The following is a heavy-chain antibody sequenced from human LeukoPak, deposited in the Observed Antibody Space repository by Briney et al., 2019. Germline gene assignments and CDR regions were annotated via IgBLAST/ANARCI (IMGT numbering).Heavy chain of an antibody. J-gene: IGHJ4*02. CDR3: ARGHDFWSGYYIDY. V-gene: IGHV3-74*01. D-gene: IGHD3-3*01. Sequence: PGGSLRLSCAASGFTFRSYWVHWVRQAPGKGLVWVSRINSDGSSTSYADSVKGRFTISRDNAKNTLYLQMNSLRAEDTAVYYCARGHDFWSGYYIDYWGQGTLVTVSS. CDR2: INSDGSST. CDR1: GFTFRSYW.